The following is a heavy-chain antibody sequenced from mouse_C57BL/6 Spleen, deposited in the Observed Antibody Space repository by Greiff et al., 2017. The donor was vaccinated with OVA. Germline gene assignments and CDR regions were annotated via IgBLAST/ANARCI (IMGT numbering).Heavy chain of an antibody. V-gene: IGHV1-64*01. J-gene: IGHJ2*01. D-gene: IGHD2-4*01. Sequence: VQLQQSGAELVKPGSSVKLSCKASGYTFTSYWMHWVKQRPGQGLEWIGMIHPNSGSTNYNEKFKSKATLTVDKSSSTAYMQLSSLTSEDSAVYYCARRDYLIFDYWGQGTTLTVSS. CDR3: ARRDYLIFDY. CDR2: IHPNSGST. CDR1: GYTFTSYW.